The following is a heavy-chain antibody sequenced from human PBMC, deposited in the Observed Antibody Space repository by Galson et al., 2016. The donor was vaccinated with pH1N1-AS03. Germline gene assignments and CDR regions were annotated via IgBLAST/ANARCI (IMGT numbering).Heavy chain of an antibody. V-gene: IGHV1-69*01. CDR2: IIPVFGTT. J-gene: IGHJ6*03. Sequence: AITRVRQAPGQGLEWMGGIIPVFGTTSFAQKFQDRVSITADESTSTAFMELSSLRSEDTAVYYCAKGNYQLLNYYYYMDVWGKGTTVTVS. CDR3: AKGNYQLLNYYYYMDV. CDR1: A. D-gene: IGHD2-2*01.